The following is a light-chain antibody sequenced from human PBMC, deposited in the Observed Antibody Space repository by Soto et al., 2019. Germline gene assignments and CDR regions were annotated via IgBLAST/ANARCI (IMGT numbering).Light chain of an antibody. CDR2: GAS. V-gene: IGKV1-39*01. Sequence: DIPMTQSPSSLSASVGDRVTITCRASQSISSYLNWYQQKPGTAPKVLISGASSLQSGVPLRFSGSGSGTDITLTISSLQSEDFARYYGQQSHSTPLTFGGGTKVEIK. CDR3: QQSHSTPLT. J-gene: IGKJ4*01. CDR1: QSISSY.